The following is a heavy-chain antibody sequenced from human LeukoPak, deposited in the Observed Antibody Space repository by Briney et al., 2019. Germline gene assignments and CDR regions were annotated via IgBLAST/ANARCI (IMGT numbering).Heavy chain of an antibody. D-gene: IGHD3-10*01. J-gene: IGHJ3*02. Sequence: ASVKVSCKASGYTFTSYFMHWVRQAPGQGLDWMGIINPSGGSTSYAQKFQGRVTMTRDTSTSTVYMELSSLRSGDTAVYYCARDLDYYGSGSFFNIWGQGTMVTVSS. CDR3: ARDLDYYGSGSFFNI. CDR2: INPSGGST. V-gene: IGHV1-46*01. CDR1: GYTFTSYF.